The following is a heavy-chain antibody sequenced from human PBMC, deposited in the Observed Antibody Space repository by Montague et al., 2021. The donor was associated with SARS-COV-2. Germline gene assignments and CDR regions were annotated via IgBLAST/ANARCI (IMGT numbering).Heavy chain of an antibody. D-gene: IGHD1-26*01. CDR2: TSYDGSNK. CDR1: GFTFSSYA. CDR3: ARGYSGSYYSYFDY. J-gene: IGHJ4*02. V-gene: IGHV3-30*04. Sequence: SRRLSLSASGFTFSSYAMHWVRQAPGKGLEWVAVTSYDGSNKYYADSVKGRFTISRDNSKNTLYLQMNSLRAEDTAVYYCARGYSGSYYSYFDYWGQGTLVTVSS.